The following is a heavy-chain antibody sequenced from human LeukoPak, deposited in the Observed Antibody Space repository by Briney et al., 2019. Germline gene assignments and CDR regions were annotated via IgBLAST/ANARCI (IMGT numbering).Heavy chain of an antibody. CDR3: AKDTGEYSFLYYFDY. J-gene: IGHJ4*02. Sequence: GGSLRLSCAASGFTFSSYAMSWVRQAPGKGLEWVSAISGSGGSTYYADSVKGRFTTSRDNSKNTLYLQMNSLRAEDTAVYYCAKDTGEYSFLYYFDYWGQGTLVTVSS. CDR2: ISGSGGST. D-gene: IGHD5-18*01. CDR1: GFTFSSYA. V-gene: IGHV3-23*01.